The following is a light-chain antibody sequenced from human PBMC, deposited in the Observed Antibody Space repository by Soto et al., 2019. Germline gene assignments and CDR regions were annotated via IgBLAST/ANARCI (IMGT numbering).Light chain of an antibody. CDR3: QQYNNWPELT. CDR1: QSISSN. Sequence: EIVMTQSPATLSVSPGERATLSCRASQSISSNLAWYQQKPGQAPRLLLYGASTRATDIPARFSGSGSGTEFTLTIPSLQSEDFAVYYCQQYNNWPELTFGGGTKVEIK. J-gene: IGKJ4*01. V-gene: IGKV3-15*01. CDR2: GAS.